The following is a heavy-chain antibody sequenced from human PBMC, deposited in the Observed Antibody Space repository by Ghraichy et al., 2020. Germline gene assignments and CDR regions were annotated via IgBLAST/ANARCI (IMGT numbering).Heavy chain of an antibody. CDR2: IKSRGHGGTA. CDR3: VRLGEFYIWFDP. V-gene: IGHV3-15*01. J-gene: IGHJ5*02. D-gene: IGHD3-16*01. Sequence: LSLTCAASGFTFTNAWMSWVRQAPGEGLEWVGRIKSRGHGGTADYAAPVKGRFTISRDDSKNTLYLQMNSLTTEATAVYYCVRLGEFYIWFDPWGQVTLVTVSS. CDR1: GFTFTNAW.